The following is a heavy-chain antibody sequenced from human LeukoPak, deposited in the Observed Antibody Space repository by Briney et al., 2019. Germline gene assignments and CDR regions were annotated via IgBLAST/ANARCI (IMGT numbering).Heavy chain of an antibody. CDR3: ARAPYYYYDSGSGTRVTGNPDY. CDR1: GFTFSTYS. J-gene: IGHJ4*02. Sequence: GGSLRLSCAASGFTFSTYSMNWVRQAPGKGLEWVSSISSSNIYIYYADSVKGRFTISRDNAKNSLYLQMSSLRAEDTAVYYCARAPYYYYDSGSGTRVTGNPDYWGQGTLVTVSS. D-gene: IGHD3-10*01. CDR2: ISSSNIYI. V-gene: IGHV3-21*01.